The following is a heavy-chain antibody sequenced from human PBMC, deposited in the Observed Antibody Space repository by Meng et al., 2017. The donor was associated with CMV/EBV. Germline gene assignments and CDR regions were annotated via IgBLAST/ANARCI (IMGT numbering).Heavy chain of an antibody. Sequence: GESLKISCAASGFTFSSYGMHWVRQAPGKGLEWVAFIRYDGSNKYYADSVKGRFTISRDNAKNSLYLQMNSLRAEDTAVYYCARDLIVVVPAAEAWYYYGMDVWGQGTTVTVSS. CDR1: GFTFSSYG. D-gene: IGHD2-2*01. CDR2: IRYDGSNK. V-gene: IGHV3-30*02. J-gene: IGHJ6*02. CDR3: ARDLIVVVPAAEAWYYYGMDV.